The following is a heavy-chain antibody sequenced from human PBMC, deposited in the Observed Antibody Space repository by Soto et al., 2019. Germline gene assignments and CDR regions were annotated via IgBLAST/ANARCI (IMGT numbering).Heavy chain of an antibody. CDR2: INHSGST. CDR3: ARGRGIVVVVAASIHYGMDV. D-gene: IGHD2-15*01. CDR1: GGSFSGYY. Sequence: QVQLQQWGAGLLKPSETLSLTCAVYGGSFSGYYWSWIRQPPGKGLEWMGEINHSGSTNYNPSLKSRVTISVDTSKNQFSLKLSSVTAADTAVYYCARGRGIVVVVAASIHYGMDVWGQGTTVTVSS. J-gene: IGHJ6*02. V-gene: IGHV4-34*01.